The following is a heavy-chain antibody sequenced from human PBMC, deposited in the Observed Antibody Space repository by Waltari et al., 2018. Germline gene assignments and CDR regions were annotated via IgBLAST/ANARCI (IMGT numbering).Heavy chain of an antibody. D-gene: IGHD3-3*01. CDR3: ARIGYSLSYDFMGASDY. J-gene: IGHJ4*02. V-gene: IGHV3-30*03. CDR2: ISYDGSNK. CDR1: GFTFTTFA. Sequence: QVLLVESGGGVVQPGKSLRLSCAASGFTFTTFAMHWVRQAPGKGLEWVDFISYDGSNKNYVDSVKGRFTISRDNSKNTLYLQMNSLRPEDTAIYYCARIGYSLSYDFMGASDYWGQGTLVTVSS.